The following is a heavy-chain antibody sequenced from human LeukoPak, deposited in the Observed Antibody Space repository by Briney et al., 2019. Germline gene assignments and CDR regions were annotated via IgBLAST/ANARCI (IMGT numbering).Heavy chain of an antibody. CDR3: ARVKTELGLRRVGFDP. D-gene: IGHD7-27*01. Sequence: PSQTLSLTCTVSGGSISSGGYYWSWIRQHPGKGLEWIGYIYYSGSTYYNPSLKSRVTISVDTSKNQFSLKLSSVTAADTAVYYCARVKTELGLRRVGFDPWGQGTLVTVSS. J-gene: IGHJ5*02. CDR1: GGSISSGGYY. CDR2: IYYSGST. V-gene: IGHV4-31*03.